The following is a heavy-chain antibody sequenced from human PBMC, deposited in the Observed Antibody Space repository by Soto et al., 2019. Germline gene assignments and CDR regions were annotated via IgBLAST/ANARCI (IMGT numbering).Heavy chain of an antibody. V-gene: IGHV4-61*01. CDR1: GGSGSSGSYY. Sequence: QVQLQESGPGLVKPSETLSLTCTVSGGSGSSGSYYCSWIRQPPGKGLEWIGYISDSGSTNYKSSLKSRVTISLDPAKTQFSLNLSSVTAADTAVYYCARASIAAADIHYWGQGTLVTVSS. D-gene: IGHD6-13*01. J-gene: IGHJ4*02. CDR2: ISDSGST. CDR3: ARASIAAADIHY.